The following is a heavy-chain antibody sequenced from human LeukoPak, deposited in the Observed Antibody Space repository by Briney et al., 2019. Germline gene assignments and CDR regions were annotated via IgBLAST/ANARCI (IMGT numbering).Heavy chain of an antibody. CDR2: IYYSGST. CDR3: ARGDSSSWTNYYYYYYMDV. D-gene: IGHD6-13*01. V-gene: IGHV4-59*01. J-gene: IGHJ6*03. CDR1: GGSISSYY. Sequence: SEALSLTCTVSGGSISSYYWSWIRQPPGKGLEWIGYIYYSGSTNYNPSLKSRVTISVDTSKNQFSLKLSSVTAADTAVYYCARGDSSSWTNYYYYYYMDVWGKGTTVTVSS.